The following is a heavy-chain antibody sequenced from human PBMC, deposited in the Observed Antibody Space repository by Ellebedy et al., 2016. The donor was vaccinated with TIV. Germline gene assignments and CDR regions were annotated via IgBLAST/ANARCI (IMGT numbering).Heavy chain of an antibody. V-gene: IGHV3-30-3*01. CDR1: EFIFSSYP. CDR3: ARDERPDAFDI. Sequence: GESLKISXAASEFIFSSYPMHWVRQAPGKGLEWVALISYDGSSQYYADSVKGRFTISRDNSKKTLYLQMNSLRPEDTAVYYCARDERPDAFDIWGQGTMVTVSS. CDR2: ISYDGSSQ. D-gene: IGHD1-1*01. J-gene: IGHJ3*02.